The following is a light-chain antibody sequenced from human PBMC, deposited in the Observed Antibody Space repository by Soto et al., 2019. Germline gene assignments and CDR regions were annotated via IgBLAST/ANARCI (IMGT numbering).Light chain of an antibody. CDR2: GAS. J-gene: IGKJ1*01. V-gene: IGKV3-15*01. Sequence: EIVLTQSPATLSLSPGERATLSCRASQSVSSYLAWYQQKPGQAPRPLIYGASTRATGIPARFSGSGSGTEFTLTISSLQSEDFAVYYCQQYNNWPETFGQGTKVDIK. CDR3: QQYNNWPET. CDR1: QSVSSY.